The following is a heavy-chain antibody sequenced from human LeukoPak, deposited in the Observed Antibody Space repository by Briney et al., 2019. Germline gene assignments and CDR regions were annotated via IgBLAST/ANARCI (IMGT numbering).Heavy chain of an antibody. V-gene: IGHV1-69*13. CDR3: ARTPFGSSALRH. J-gene: IGHJ4*02. Sequence: ASVKVSCKASGGTFSSYAISWVRQAPGQGLEWMGGIIPIFGTANYAQKFQGRVTITADESTSTAYMELSSLRSKDTAVYYCARTPFGSSALRHWGQGTLVTVSS. CDR1: GGTFSSYA. CDR2: IIPIFGTA. D-gene: IGHD2-2*01.